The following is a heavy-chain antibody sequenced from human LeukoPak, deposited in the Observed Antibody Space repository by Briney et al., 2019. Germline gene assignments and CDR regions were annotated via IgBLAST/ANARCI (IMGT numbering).Heavy chain of an antibody. D-gene: IGHD3-3*01. CDR2: ISYDGSNK. CDR3: ARVPPATIFGVDNDY. CDR1: GFTFSSYA. Sequence: PGWSLRLSCAASGFTFSSYAMHWVRQAPGKGLEWVAVISYDGSNKYYADSVKGRFTISRDNSKNTLYLQMNSLRAEDTAVYYCARVPPATIFGVDNDYWGQGTLVTVSS. J-gene: IGHJ4*02. V-gene: IGHV3-30*04.